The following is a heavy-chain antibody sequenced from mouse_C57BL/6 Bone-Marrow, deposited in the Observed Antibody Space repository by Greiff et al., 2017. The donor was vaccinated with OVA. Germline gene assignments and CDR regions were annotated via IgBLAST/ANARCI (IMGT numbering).Heavy chain of an antibody. CDR1: GFNIKDYY. D-gene: IGHD1-1*01. Sequence: VQLQQSGAELVRPGVSVKLSCTASGFNIKDYYMHWVKQRPEQGLEWIGRIDPEDGDTEYAPKFQGKATMTADTSSNTAYLQLSSLTSEDTAVYYWLYYYGSTYYFDYWGQGTTLTVSS. CDR2: IDPEDGDT. CDR3: LYYYGSTYYFDY. J-gene: IGHJ2*01. V-gene: IGHV14-1*01.